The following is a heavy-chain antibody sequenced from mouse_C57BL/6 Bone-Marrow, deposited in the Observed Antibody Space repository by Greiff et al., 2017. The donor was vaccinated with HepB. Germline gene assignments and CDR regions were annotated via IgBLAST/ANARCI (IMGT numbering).Heavy chain of an antibody. CDR1: GFSLTSYG. D-gene: IGHD2-4*01. CDR2: IWSGGST. V-gene: IGHV2-2*01. J-gene: IGHJ3*01. CDR3: ARREGYYDYDPFAY. Sequence: QVQLQQSGPGLVQPSQSLSITCTVSGFSLTSYGVHWVRQSPGKGLEWLGVIWSGGSTDYNAAFISSLSISKDNSKSQVFFKMNSLQADDTAIYYCARREGYYDYDPFAYWGQGTLVTVSA.